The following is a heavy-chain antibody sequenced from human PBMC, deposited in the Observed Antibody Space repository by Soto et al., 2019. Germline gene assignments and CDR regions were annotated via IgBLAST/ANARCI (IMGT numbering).Heavy chain of an antibody. CDR2: MNPNSGNT. CDR3: ARGRADVYAFDI. J-gene: IGHJ3*02. CDR1: GYTFTSYD. V-gene: IGHV1-8*01. Sequence: EASVKVSCKASGYTFTSYDINWVRQATGQGLEWMGWMNPNSGNTGYAQKFQGRVTMTRNTSISTAYMELSSLRSEDTAVYYCARGRADVYAFDIWGQGTMVTVSS.